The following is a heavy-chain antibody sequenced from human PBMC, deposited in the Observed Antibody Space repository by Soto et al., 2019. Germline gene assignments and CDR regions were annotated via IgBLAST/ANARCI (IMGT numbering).Heavy chain of an antibody. CDR2: INSNDGIT. D-gene: IGHD5-12*01. CDR3: TRKRGDGYDHLDY. Sequence: QVELVQSGAEVKKPGASVKVSCKASGYTFTSYYLHWVRQAPGQGLEWMGLINSNDGITKYAQRFEGRVTMTRVTSTSTVYMELNSLRSEDTAVYYCTRKRGDGYDHLDYWGQGTLVTVSS. J-gene: IGHJ4*02. CDR1: GYTFTSYY. V-gene: IGHV1-46*03.